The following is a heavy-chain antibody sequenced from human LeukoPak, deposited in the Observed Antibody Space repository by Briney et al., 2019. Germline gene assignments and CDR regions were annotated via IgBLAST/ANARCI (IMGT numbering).Heavy chain of an antibody. V-gene: IGHV1-69*04. CDR3: ARTILDTAMVTGAFDI. D-gene: IGHD5-18*01. CDR1: GGTFSSYA. J-gene: IGHJ3*02. CDR2: IIPILGIA. Sequence: SVKVSCKASGGTFSSYAISWVRQAPGQGLEWMGRIIPILGIANYAQKFQGRVTITADKSTSTAYMELSSLRSEDTAVYYCARTILDTAMVTGAFDIWGQGTMVTVSS.